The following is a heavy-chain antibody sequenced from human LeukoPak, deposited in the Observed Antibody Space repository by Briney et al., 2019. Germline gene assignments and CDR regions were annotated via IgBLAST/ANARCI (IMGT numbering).Heavy chain of an antibody. J-gene: IGHJ5*02. V-gene: IGHV1-2*02. Sequence: ASVKVSCKASGYTFTGYYMHWVRQAPGQGLEWMGWINPNSGGTNYAQKFQGRVTMTRDTSISTAYMELSRLRSDDTAVYYCARSPYCYDSSGYFSWFDPWGQGTLVTVSS. CDR3: ARSPYCYDSSGYFSWFDP. D-gene: IGHD3-22*01. CDR2: INPNSGGT. CDR1: GYTFTGYY.